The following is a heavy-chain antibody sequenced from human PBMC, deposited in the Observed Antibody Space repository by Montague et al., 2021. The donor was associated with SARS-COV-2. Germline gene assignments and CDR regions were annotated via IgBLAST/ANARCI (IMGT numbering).Heavy chain of an antibody. D-gene: IGHD3-22*01. J-gene: IGHJ4*02. CDR3: AKGAGRYYDSSGYYGY. Sequence: SLILSCAASGFTFSSYAMSWVRQAPGKGLEWVSVIYVGGSSTYYXDFVKGRFTISRDNSKNTLYLQMNSLRAEDTAVYYCAKGAGRYYDSSGYYGYWGQGTLVTASS. V-gene: IGHV3-23*03. CDR2: IYVGGSST. CDR1: GFTFSSYA.